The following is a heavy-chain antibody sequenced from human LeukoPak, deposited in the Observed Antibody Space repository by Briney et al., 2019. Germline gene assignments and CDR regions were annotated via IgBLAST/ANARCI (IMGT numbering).Heavy chain of an antibody. J-gene: IGHJ4*02. D-gene: IGHD5-18*01. V-gene: IGHV3-11*04. CDR1: GFTFSDYY. CDR3: AKFTWIQLWGPDY. Sequence: GGSLRLSCAASGFTFSDYYMSWIRQAPGKGLEWVSYISSSGSTIYYADSVKGRFTISRDNAKNSLYLQMNSLSAEDTAVYYCAKFTWIQLWGPDYWGQGTLVTVSS. CDR2: ISSSGSTI.